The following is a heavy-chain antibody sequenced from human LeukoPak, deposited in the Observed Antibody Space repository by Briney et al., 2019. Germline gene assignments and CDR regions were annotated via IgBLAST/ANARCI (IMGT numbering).Heavy chain of an antibody. CDR3: VRDWAFDSSDYYEDYFDY. V-gene: IGHV4-38-2*02. CDR1: GFSISSGYY. Sequence: PSETLSLTCTVSGFSISSGYYWGWIRQSPGKGLEWIGGIYHSGSTYYNPSLKSRVTISVDTSKNQFSLKLSSVTATDTAVYYCVRDWAFDSSDYYEDYFDYWGQGTLVTVSS. J-gene: IGHJ4*02. D-gene: IGHD3-22*01. CDR2: IYHSGST.